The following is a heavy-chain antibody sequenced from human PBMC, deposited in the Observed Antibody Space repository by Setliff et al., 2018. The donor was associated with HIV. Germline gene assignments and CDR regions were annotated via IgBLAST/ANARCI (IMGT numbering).Heavy chain of an antibody. V-gene: IGHV1-2*04. CDR1: GYTFTAYY. Sequence: VQVSCQASGYTFTAYYIHWVRQAPGQGLEWMGWINPYSGGTNYAQNFQGWVTMTRDTSITTAYMELGRLTSDDTALYFCVREVRAAYKGPLWFGQSDPRPDTFDIWGQGTMVTVSS. D-gene: IGHD3-10*01. CDR2: INPYSGGT. CDR3: VREVRAAYKGPLWFGQSDPRPDTFDI. J-gene: IGHJ3*02.